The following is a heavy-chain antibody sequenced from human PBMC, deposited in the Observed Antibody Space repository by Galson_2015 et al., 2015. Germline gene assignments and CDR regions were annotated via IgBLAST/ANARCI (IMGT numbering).Heavy chain of an antibody. CDR2: ISGSGSGLTT. CDR1: GFTFATYA. J-gene: IGHJ4*01. D-gene: IGHD3-10*01. CDR3: AKVFSGYYYGSVDY. V-gene: IGHV3-23*01. Sequence: SLRLSCAASGFTFATYAMSWVRQAPGKGLEWVSVISGSGSGLTTYYTDSVKGRFTISRDNSKNTLYLQMNSLRAEDTAVYYCAKVFSGYYYGSVDYWG.